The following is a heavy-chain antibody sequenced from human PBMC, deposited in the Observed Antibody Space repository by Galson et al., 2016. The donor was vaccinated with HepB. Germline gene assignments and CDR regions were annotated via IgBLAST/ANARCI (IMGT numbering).Heavy chain of an antibody. J-gene: IGHJ4*02. V-gene: IGHV3-48*02. CDR2: IGSRSDNI. CDR3: ARVYYANTGYKFFDL. D-gene: IGHD3-22*01. CDR1: GFIFSSYN. Sequence: SLRLSCAASGFIFSSYNMNWVRQAPGKGLEWISYIGSRSDNIQYVDSVKGRFIISRDNAENSLYLQMNSLRDNDTAMYYCARVYYANTGYKFFDLWGQGTLVTVSS.